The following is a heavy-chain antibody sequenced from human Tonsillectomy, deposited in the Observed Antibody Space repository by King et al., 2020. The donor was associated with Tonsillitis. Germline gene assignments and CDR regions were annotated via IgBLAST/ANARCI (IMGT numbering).Heavy chain of an antibody. D-gene: IGHD5-12*01. V-gene: IGHV1-69*01. CDR3: AARLFRRLGPNSGYTGPNWFDP. Sequence: QLVQSGAEVKKPGSSVKVSCKASGGTFSSYAISWVRQAPGQGLEWMGGIIPIFGTANYAQKFQGRVTITADESTSTAYMELSSLRSEDTAVYYCAARLFRRLGPNSGYTGPNWFDPWGQGTLDTVSS. J-gene: IGHJ5*02. CDR1: GGTFSSYA. CDR2: IIPIFGTA.